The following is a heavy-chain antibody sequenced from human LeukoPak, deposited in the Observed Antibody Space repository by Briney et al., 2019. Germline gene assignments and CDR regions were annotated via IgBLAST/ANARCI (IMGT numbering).Heavy chain of an antibody. Sequence: PQSLSLTCTLSRGSPTTSITPTYWNWVRQPPGKGLEWIGSVHYSGTTYYNPSLESRATISVDTSKNQFSVKLTSVTAADTAVYYCARKGTIAPTGASHFDYWGRGTLVTVSS. D-gene: IGHD1-1*01. CDR1: RGSPTTSITPTY. J-gene: IGHJ4*02. CDR3: ARKGTIAPTGASHFDY. CDR2: VHYSGTT. V-gene: IGHV4-39*01.